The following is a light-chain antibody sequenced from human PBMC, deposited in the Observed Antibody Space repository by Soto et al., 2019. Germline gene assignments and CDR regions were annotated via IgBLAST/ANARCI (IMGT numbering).Light chain of an antibody. J-gene: IGLJ1*01. CDR1: SSDVGGYNY. CDR3: SSYTSSTTHL. Sequence: QSALTQPASVSGSPGQSITISCTGTSSDVGGYNYVSWYQLYPGKAPKLMIYDVSHRPSGVSNRFSGSKSGNTASLTISGLQDEDEADYYCSSYTSSTTHLFGTGTKVTVL. V-gene: IGLV2-14*03. CDR2: DVS.